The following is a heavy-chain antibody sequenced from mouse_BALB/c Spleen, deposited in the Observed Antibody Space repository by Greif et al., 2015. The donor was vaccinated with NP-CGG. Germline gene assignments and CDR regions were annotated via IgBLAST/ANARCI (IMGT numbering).Heavy chain of an antibody. V-gene: IGHV5-2*01. CDR1: EYEFPSHD. CDR3: ARHYYGSSWYFDV. D-gene: IGHD1-1*01. J-gene: IGHJ1*01. Sequence: EVKLMESGGGLVQPGESLKLSCESNEYEFPSHDMSWVRKTPEKRPELVAAINSDGGSTYYPDTMERRFIISRDNTKKTLYLQMSSLRSEDAALYYCARHYYGSSWYFDVWGAGTTVTVSS. CDR2: INSDGGST.